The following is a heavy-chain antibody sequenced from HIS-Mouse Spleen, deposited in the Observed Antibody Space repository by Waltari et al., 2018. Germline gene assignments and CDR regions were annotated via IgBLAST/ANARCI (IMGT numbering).Heavy chain of an antibody. CDR2: IYPGDSDT. D-gene: IGHD6-13*01. CDR1: GYSFTIYL. J-gene: IGHJ1*01. Sequence: EVQLLQSGAEVTKPGESLKISCKGSGYSFTIYLIGAVRQPPGKGLEWMGIIYPGDSDTRYSPSFQGQVTISADKSISTAYLQWSSLKASDTAMYYCARLRYSSSWLEYFQHWGQGTLVTVSS. CDR3: ARLRYSSSWLEYFQH. V-gene: IGHV5-51*03.